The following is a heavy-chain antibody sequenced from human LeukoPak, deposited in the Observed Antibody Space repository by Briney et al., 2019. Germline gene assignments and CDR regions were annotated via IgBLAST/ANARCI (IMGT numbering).Heavy chain of an antibody. CDR2: RYYSGST. V-gene: IGHV4-59*12. J-gene: IGHJ4*02. D-gene: IGHD5-12*01. CDR1: GGSISSYY. Sequence: PSETLSLTCTVSGGSISSYYWSWIRQPPGKGLEWIGYRYYSGSTNYNPTLISRVTISVDKSKNQFSLKLSSVTAADTAVYYCAREPVYSGYDPVDYWGQGTLVTVSS. CDR3: AREPVYSGYDPVDY.